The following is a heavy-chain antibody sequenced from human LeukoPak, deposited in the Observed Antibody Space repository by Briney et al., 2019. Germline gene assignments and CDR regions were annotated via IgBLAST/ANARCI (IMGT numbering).Heavy chain of an antibody. CDR3: ARVGLSVATIITSWFDP. Sequence: PGGSLRLSCAASGFTFSSYEMNWVRQAPGKGLVWVSYISSSGSTIYYADSVKGRFTISRDNAKNSLYLQMNSLRAEDTAVYYCARVGLSVATIITSWFDPWGQGTLVTVSS. CDR1: GFTFSSYE. CDR2: ISSSGSTI. J-gene: IGHJ5*02. V-gene: IGHV3-48*03. D-gene: IGHD5-12*01.